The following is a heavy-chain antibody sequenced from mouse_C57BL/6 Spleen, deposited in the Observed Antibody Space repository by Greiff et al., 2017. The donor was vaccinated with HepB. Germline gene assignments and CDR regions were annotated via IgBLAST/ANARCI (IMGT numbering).Heavy chain of an antibody. CDR3: AREARKLYGAMDY. CDR1: GYSITSGYY. Sequence: EVQLVESGPGLVKPSQSLSLTCSVTGYSITSGYYWNWIRQFPGNKLEWMGYISYDGSNNYNPSLKNRISITRDTSKNQFFLKLNSVTTEDTATYYCAREARKLYGAMDYWGQGTSVTVSS. V-gene: IGHV3-6*01. D-gene: IGHD1-1*01. CDR2: ISYDGSN. J-gene: IGHJ4*01.